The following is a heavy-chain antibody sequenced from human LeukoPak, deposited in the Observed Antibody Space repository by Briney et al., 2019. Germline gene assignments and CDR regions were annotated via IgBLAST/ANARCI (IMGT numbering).Heavy chain of an antibody. V-gene: IGHV4-4*02. CDR3: AVTSMVRGVIGRYFDY. J-gene: IGHJ4*02. CDR1: GGSISSRNW. D-gene: IGHD3-10*01. CDR2: IYHSGST. Sequence: PSETLSLTCAVSGGSISSRNWWSWVRQPPGKGLEWIGEIYHSGSTNYNPSLNSRVTISVDKSKNQFSLKLSSVTAADTAVYYCAVTSMVRGVIGRYFDYWGQGTLVTVSS.